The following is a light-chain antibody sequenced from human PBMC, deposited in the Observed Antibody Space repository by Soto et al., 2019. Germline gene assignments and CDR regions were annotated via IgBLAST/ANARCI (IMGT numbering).Light chain of an antibody. CDR3: ISYRGSDTSYV. V-gene: IGLV2-14*01. CDR2: EVR. CDR1: SSDIGSYNY. J-gene: IGLJ1*01. Sequence: QSVLAQPASVSGSPGQSITISCTGTSSDIGSYNYVAWYQQFPGKTPKLIIYEVRSRPSGVSFRFSGSKSGNTASLTFSGLXAEDEADYYCISYRGSDTSYVFGTGTKVTVL.